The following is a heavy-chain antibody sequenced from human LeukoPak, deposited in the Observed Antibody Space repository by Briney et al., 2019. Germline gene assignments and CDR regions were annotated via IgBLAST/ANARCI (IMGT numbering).Heavy chain of an antibody. CDR2: LRGDGET. D-gene: IGHD3-16*01. CDR1: GFTFDDYA. Sequence: PGRSLRLSCAASGFTFDDYAMHWVRQTPGKGLEWVSSLRGDGETFYADSVKGRFTLSRDHSRNTVYLHLNNLRVEDTAVYYCAKASWVSSADAVLWGQGTVVTVS. J-gene: IGHJ4*02. V-gene: IGHV3-23*01. CDR3: AKASWVSSADAVL.